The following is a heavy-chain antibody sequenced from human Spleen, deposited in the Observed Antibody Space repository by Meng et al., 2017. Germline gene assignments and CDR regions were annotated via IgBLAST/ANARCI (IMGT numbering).Heavy chain of an antibody. CDR3: ASGRGDSFGYYDHFDF. J-gene: IGHJ4*02. CDR1: GYTFSAYW. Sequence: GESLKISCEGSGYTFSAYWMSWVRQVPGKGLEWLASIKEDGSENRYVDSVKGRLTISRDKAKTSLYVRRNSLSVEDTAVYHCASGRGDSFGYYDHFDFWGQGTLVTVSS. CDR2: IKEDGSEN. V-gene: IGHV3-7*01. D-gene: IGHD5-18*01.